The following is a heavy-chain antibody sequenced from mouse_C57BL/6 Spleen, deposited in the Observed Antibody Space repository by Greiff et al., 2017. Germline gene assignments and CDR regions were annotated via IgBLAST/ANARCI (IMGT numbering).Heavy chain of an antibody. CDR3: TSPSYGLLSYALGY. D-gene: IGHD1-1*02. CDR2: ISSGGDHI. CDR1: GFTFSSYA. V-gene: IGHV5-9-1*02. J-gene: IGHJ4*01. Sequence: EVHLVESGEGLVKPGGSLKLSCAASGFTFSSYAMSWVRQTPEKRLEWVAYISSGGDHIYYADTVKGRFTISRDNARNTLYLQMSSLKSEDTAMYYCTSPSYGLLSYALGYWGQGTSVTVSS.